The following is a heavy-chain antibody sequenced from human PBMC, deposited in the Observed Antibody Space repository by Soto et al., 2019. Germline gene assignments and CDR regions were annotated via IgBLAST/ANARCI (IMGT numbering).Heavy chain of an antibody. V-gene: IGHV4-39*01. Sequence: SETLSLTCTVSGGPISSSNYYWGWIRQPPGKGLEWIGSISYSGTTYYNPSLKSRVTISADTSKNQFSLKLSSVTAADTAVYYCARRSGYNFYYYYYGMDVWGQGTTVTVSS. CDR2: ISYSGTT. CDR3: ARRSGYNFYYYYYGMDV. D-gene: IGHD3-22*01. CDR1: GGPISSSNYY. J-gene: IGHJ6*02.